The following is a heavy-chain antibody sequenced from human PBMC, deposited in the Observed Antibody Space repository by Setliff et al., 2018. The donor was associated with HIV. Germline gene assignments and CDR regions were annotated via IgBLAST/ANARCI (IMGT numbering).Heavy chain of an antibody. D-gene: IGHD1-26*01. J-gene: IGHJ4*02. V-gene: IGHV3-20*04. CDR3: ARDRYSGSSTDY. Sequence: GGSLRLSCTASGLTFSRYAMTWVRQAPGKGLEWVSGINWNGGSTGYADSVKGRFTISRDNAKNSLYLQMNSLRAEDTAVYYCARDRYSGSSTDYWGQGTLVTVSS. CDR1: GLTFSRYA. CDR2: INWNGGST.